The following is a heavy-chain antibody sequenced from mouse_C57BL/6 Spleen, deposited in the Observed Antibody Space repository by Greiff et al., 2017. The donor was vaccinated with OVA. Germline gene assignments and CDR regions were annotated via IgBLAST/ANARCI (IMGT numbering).Heavy chain of an antibody. CDR3: ARALYYGSDFDV. CDR2: IYPGDGDT. Sequence: QVQLQQSGPELVKPGASVKISCKASGYAFSSSWMNWVKQRPGKGLERIGRIYPGDGDTNYNGKFKGKATLTADKSSSTAYMQLSSLTSEDSAVYFCARALYYGSDFDVWGTGTTVTVSS. V-gene: IGHV1-82*01. J-gene: IGHJ1*03. CDR1: GYAFSSSW. D-gene: IGHD1-1*01.